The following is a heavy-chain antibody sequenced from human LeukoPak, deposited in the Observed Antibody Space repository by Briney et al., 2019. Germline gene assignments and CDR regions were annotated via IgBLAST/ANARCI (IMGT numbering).Heavy chain of an antibody. D-gene: IGHD2-15*01. V-gene: IGHV3-23*01. Sequence: PGGSLRLSCAASGFTFSSYAMSWVRQAPGKGLEWVSAISGSDGSTYYADSVKGRFTISRDNSKNTLYLQMNSLRAEDTAVYYCAKDVTLLTSPPFDPWGQGTLVTVSS. CDR3: AKDVTLLTSPPFDP. J-gene: IGHJ5*02. CDR1: GFTFSSYA. CDR2: ISGSDGST.